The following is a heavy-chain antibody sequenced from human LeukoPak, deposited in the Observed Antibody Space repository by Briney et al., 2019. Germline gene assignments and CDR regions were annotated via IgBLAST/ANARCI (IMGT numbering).Heavy chain of an antibody. D-gene: IGHD5-12*01. V-gene: IGHV3-23*01. CDR2: ISPSGGGT. CDR3: ARGPSGYHNT. Sequence: GGSLRLSCAASGFTFSSYGMNWVRQAPGKGLEWISGISPSGGGTYYADFVKGRFTISRDDSKNTLYLQMNSLRAEDTAVYYCARGPSGYHNTGGQGTLVTVSS. CDR1: GFTFSSYG. J-gene: IGHJ4*02.